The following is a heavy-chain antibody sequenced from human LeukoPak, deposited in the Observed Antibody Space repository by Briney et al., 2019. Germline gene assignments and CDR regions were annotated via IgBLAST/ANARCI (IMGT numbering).Heavy chain of an antibody. CDR2: ISAYNGNT. J-gene: IGHJ6*02. Sequence: AAVKDSFMASGYTLTSYVISSVRPAPGQGLEWMGRISAYNGNTNYAQNLQGRVTMTTDPSTSTGYMELRSLRSDDTAVYYCARVIWFGELLSPLCYGMDVWGQGTTVTVSS. V-gene: IGHV1-18*01. CDR3: ARVIWFGELLSPLCYGMDV. CDR1: GYTLTSYV. D-gene: IGHD3-10*01.